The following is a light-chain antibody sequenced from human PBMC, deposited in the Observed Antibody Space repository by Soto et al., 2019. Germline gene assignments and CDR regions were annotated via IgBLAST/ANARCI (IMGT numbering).Light chain of an antibody. CDR1: QSLLHSNGYNS. J-gene: IGKJ1*01. CDR3: KHPRQAWN. CDR2: FRS. Sequence: DIVMTQSPLSLPVTPGEPASISCRSSQSLLHSNGYNSLDWYLQKPGQSPQLLIYFRSNRASGVPERVSGSGSGTDFTLKISRVEGEDGWEDYGKHPRQAWNVGLGTKVLVK. V-gene: IGKV2-28*01.